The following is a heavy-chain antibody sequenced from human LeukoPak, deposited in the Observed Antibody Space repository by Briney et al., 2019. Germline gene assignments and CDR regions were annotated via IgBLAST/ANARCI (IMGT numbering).Heavy chain of an antibody. D-gene: IGHD3-22*01. CDR2: ISGSGGST. Sequence: GGSLRLSCAASGFTFSSYAMSWVRQAPGKGLEWVSAISGSGGSTYYADSVKGRFTISRDNAKNSLYLQMNSLRAEDTAVYYCARDVFEEDSNRFDYRGQGTLVTVSS. J-gene: IGHJ4*02. CDR1: GFTFSSYA. V-gene: IGHV3-23*01. CDR3: ARDVFEEDSNRFDY.